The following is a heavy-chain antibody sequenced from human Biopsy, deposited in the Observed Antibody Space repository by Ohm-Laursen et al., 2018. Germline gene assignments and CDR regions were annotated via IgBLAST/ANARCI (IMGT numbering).Heavy chain of an antibody. CDR3: ARDYDTSGYYYVS. CDR2: IFYPGST. D-gene: IGHD3-22*01. V-gene: IGHV4-39*01. Sequence: GTLSLTCTVSGGSTSNNNYYWGWICQPPGKGLEWIGSIFYPGSTHYKPSLKSRVNISVDTSKNQFSLKLNSVTAADTAVYYCARDYDTSGYYYVSWGQGTLVTVSS. J-gene: IGHJ5*02. CDR1: GGSTSNNNYY.